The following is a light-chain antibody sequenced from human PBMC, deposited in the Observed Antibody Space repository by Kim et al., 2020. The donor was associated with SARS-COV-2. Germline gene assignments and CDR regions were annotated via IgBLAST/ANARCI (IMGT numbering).Light chain of an antibody. CDR3: QQYYSYPPT. CDR2: AAS. J-gene: IGKJ1*01. Sequence: ASTGDRVTITCRASQGISSYLAWYQQKPGKAPKLLMYAASTLQSGVPSRFSGSGSGTDFTLTISCLQSEDFATYYCQQYYSYPPTFGQGTKVDIK. CDR1: QGISSY. V-gene: IGKV1-8*01.